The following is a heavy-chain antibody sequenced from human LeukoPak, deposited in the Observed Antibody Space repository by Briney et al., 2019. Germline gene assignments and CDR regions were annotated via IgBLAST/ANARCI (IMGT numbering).Heavy chain of an antibody. CDR1: GGTSSSYA. CDR2: IIPILGTA. CDR3: ARGGNVVVPAALFPVGYYYYMDV. V-gene: IGHV1-69*13. J-gene: IGHJ6*03. Sequence: SVKVSCKASGGTSSSYAISWVRPAPGQGLEWMGGIIPILGTANYAQKFQGRVTITADESTSTAYMELSSLRSEDTAVYYYARGGNVVVPAALFPVGYYYYMDVWGKGATVTVSS. D-gene: IGHD2-2*01.